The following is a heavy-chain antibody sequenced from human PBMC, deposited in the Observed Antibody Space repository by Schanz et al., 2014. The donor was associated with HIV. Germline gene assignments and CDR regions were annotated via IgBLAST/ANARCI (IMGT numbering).Heavy chain of an antibody. CDR2: MNPNSGNT. D-gene: IGHD3-9*01. Sequence: QVQLVQSGAEVKKPGASVKVSCKASGYTFTSYDIHWVRQATGQGLEWMGWMNPNSGNTGYAQKFQGRVTMTRDTSTSTVYMQLSSLTSDDTAVYYCARGDILTGLYPYYFDSWGQGTLVTVSS. CDR1: GYTFTSYD. CDR3: ARGDILTGLYPYYFDS. V-gene: IGHV1-8*01. J-gene: IGHJ4*02.